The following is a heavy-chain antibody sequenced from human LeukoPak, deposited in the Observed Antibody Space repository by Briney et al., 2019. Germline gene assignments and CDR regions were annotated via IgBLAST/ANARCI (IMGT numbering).Heavy chain of an antibody. CDR1: GFTFDDYA. CDR2: ISWNSGNI. CDR3: AKDAYGGATFFYYMDV. D-gene: IGHD2/OR15-2a*01. Sequence: GGSLRLSCAGSGFTFDDYAMHWVRQPPGKGMEWVSGISWNSGNIAYADFVGGRFTISRDNAKNSLSLQMNSLSDEDTAVYYCAKDAYGGATFFYYMDVWGKGTTVTVSS. V-gene: IGHV3-9*01. J-gene: IGHJ6*03.